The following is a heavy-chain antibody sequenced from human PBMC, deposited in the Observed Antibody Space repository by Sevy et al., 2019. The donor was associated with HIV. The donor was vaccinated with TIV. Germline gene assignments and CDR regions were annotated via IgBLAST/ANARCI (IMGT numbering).Heavy chain of an antibody. CDR2: IWYDGRTK. CDR3: ARDSARVIVPTAGFDS. Sequence: GGSLRLSCSASGFTFRSISMHWVRQAPGKGLEWVAAIWYDGRTKQYADSVKGRFTISRDNSKNSLNLEMNGLRAEDAAVYFCARDSARVIVPTAGFDSWGQGTVVTVSS. D-gene: IGHD1-1*01. J-gene: IGHJ5*01. CDR1: GFTFRSIS. V-gene: IGHV3-33*01.